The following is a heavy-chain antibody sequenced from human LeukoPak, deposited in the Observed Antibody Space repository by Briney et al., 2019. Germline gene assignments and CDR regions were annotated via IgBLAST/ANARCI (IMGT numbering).Heavy chain of an antibody. D-gene: IGHD3-10*01. Sequence: ASVKVSCKASGYTFTSYGISWVRQAPGQGLEWMGWISAYNGNTNYAQKLQGRVTMTTDTSTGTAYMELRSLRSDDTAVYYCASGDLWFGERGYDYWGQETLVTVSS. CDR3: ASGDLWFGERGYDY. CDR1: GYTFTSYG. CDR2: ISAYNGNT. J-gene: IGHJ4*02. V-gene: IGHV1-18*01.